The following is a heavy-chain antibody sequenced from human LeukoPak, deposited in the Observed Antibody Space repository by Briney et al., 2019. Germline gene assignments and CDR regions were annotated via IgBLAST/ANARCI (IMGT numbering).Heavy chain of an antibody. D-gene: IGHD6-19*01. V-gene: IGHV4-59*04. Sequence: SETLSLTCTVSGGSISNYYWSWIRQPPGKGLEWIGYIYYSGSTYYNPSLESRVTISVDTSKNQFSLKLSSVTAADTAVYYCATSGWYLLPGVYWGQGTLVTVSS. J-gene: IGHJ4*02. CDR2: IYYSGST. CDR3: ATSGWYLLPGVY. CDR1: GGSISNYY.